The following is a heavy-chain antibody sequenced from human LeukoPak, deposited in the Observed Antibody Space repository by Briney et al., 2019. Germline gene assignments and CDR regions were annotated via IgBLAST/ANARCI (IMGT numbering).Heavy chain of an antibody. CDR1: GYSFTSYW. D-gene: IGHD1-1*01. Sequence: GESLKIAWKGSGYSFTSYWIGWVRQMPGKGLEWMGIIYPGDSDTRYSPSFQGQVTISADKSISTAYLQWSSLKASDTAMYYCASTFGNDESWFDPWGQGTLVTVSS. CDR2: IYPGDSDT. CDR3: ASTFGNDESWFDP. J-gene: IGHJ5*02. V-gene: IGHV5-51*01.